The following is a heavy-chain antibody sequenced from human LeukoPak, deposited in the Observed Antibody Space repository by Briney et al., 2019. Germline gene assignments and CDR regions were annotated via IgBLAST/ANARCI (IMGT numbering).Heavy chain of an antibody. V-gene: IGHV1-46*01. Sequence: ASVTVSCKASGYTFTSYYMHWVRQAPGQGLEWMGIINPSGGSTSYAQKFQGRVTMTRDTSTSTVYMELSSLRSEDTAVYYCARDWYGSGSYYNGDYWGQGTLVTVSS. D-gene: IGHD3-10*01. J-gene: IGHJ4*02. CDR1: GYTFTSYY. CDR3: ARDWYGSGSYYNGDY. CDR2: INPSGGST.